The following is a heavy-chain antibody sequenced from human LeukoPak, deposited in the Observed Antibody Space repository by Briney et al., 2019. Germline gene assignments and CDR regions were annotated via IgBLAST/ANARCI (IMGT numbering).Heavy chain of an antibody. CDR2: IKQDGSEK. J-gene: IGHJ4*02. CDR1: GFTFSSYW. CDR3: ARVVVVPAAFYFDY. V-gene: IGHV3-7*01. Sequence: GGSLRLYCAASGFTFSSYWMSWVRQAPGKGLEWVANIKQDGSEKYYVDSVKGRFTISRDNAKNSLYLQMNSLRAEDTAVYYCARVVVVPAAFYFDYWGQGTLVTVSS. D-gene: IGHD2-2*01.